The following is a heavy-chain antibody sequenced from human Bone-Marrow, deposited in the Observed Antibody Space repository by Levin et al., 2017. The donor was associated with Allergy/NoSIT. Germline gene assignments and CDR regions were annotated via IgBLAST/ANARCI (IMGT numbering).Heavy chain of an antibody. CDR1: GFTFIGYW. CDR2: INRDGGDG. V-gene: IGHV3-7*02. D-gene: IGHD2-8*01. CDR3: ARNGAWSFEF. Sequence: PGESLNISCASSGFTFIGYWMAWVRQAPGKGLEWVANINRDGGDGYYVDSVKGRFTISRDNARNSLDLQMNSLRVEDTAVYYCARNGAWSFEFWGQGTLVTVSS. J-gene: IGHJ4*02.